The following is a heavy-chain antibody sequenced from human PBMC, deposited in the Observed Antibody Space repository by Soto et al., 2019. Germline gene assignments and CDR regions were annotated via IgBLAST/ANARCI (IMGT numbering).Heavy chain of an antibody. D-gene: IGHD1-7*01. CDR1: CDSISGCDYF. CDR3: GRHRRETRTYAQPLDN. J-gene: IGHJ4*02. V-gene: IGHV4-39*01. Sequence: RSLTGSVSCDSISGCDYFWGWVRQPPGKGLAWIGSVCSSGTTYYNPSLKSRVTISVDTSNNQFSLSLTSVTAADTAVYFCGRHRRETRTYAQPLDNWGQGILLTVST. CDR2: VCSSGTT.